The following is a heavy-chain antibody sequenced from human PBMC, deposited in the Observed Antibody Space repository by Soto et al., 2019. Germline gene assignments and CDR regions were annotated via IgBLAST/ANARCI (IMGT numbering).Heavy chain of an antibody. Sequence: SETLSLTCTVSGGSISSGDFYWSWIRQPPGKGLEFIVYIYYSGRSYYYSFIRSLVIISEDTSKTLFSLILSFVTAEDTVFYYCALAGVATIYPVNKLFDYWGQGTLVTVSS. CDR3: ALAGVATIYPVNKLFDY. J-gene: IGHJ4*02. V-gene: IGHV4-30-4*01. CDR2: IYYSGRS. D-gene: IGHD5-12*01. CDR1: GGSISSGDFY.